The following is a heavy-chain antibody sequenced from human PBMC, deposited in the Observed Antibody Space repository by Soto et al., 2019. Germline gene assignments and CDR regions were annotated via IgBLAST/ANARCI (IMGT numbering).Heavy chain of an antibody. CDR1: GFTFDDYA. Sequence: EVQLVESGGGLVQPGRSLRLSCAASGFTFDDYAMHWVRQAPGKGLEWVSGISWNSGSIGYADSVKGRFTISRDNAKNSLYLQMNSLRAEDTALYYCAKARRFLEWFPDYWGQGTLFTVSS. D-gene: IGHD3-3*01. CDR2: ISWNSGSI. J-gene: IGHJ4*02. V-gene: IGHV3-9*01. CDR3: AKARRFLEWFPDY.